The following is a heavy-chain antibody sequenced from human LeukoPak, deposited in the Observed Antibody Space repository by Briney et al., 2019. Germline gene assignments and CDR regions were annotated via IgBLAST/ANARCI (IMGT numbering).Heavy chain of an antibody. J-gene: IGHJ4*02. CDR1: GYSFTSHD. Sequence: ASVKVSCKASGYSFTSHDLNWVRQATGQGLEWMGWMNPNSGNTGYAQKFQDRVTMTRNTSISTAYLELSSLGSEDTAMYYCASALKRGSAGTLIDHWGQGTLVTVSS. CDR3: ASALKRGSAGTLIDH. D-gene: IGHD6-13*01. V-gene: IGHV1-8*01. CDR2: MNPNSGNT.